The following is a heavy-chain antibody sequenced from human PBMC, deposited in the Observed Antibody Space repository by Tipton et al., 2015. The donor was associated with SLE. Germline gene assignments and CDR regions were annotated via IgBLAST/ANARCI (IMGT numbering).Heavy chain of an antibody. D-gene: IGHD4-17*01. CDR2: IYYSGNT. Sequence: LRLSCTVSSYSISSGYYWGWIRQPPGKGLEWIGSIYHSGSIYYSGNTYYNPSLESRVTISADTFKNQFSLKVTSVTAADTAVYFCARSHPNNYGDYGPFDYWGQGILVTVSS. V-gene: IGHV4-38-2*02. J-gene: IGHJ4*02. CDR3: ARSHPNNYGDYGPFDY. CDR1: SYSISSGYY.